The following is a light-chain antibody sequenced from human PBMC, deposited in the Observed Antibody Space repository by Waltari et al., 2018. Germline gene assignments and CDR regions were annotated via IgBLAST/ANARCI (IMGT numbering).Light chain of an antibody. Sequence: EIVLTQSPGTLSLSPGERATLSCRASQSVGRSLVWYHKKPGQAPRLLTYDVSRRATGIPDRCSGSGYGTDFSLTISRLEPEDFAVYYCQKYERLPATFGQGTTVEIK. V-gene: IGKV3-20*01. CDR2: DVS. CDR3: QKYERLPAT. J-gene: IGKJ1*01. CDR1: QSVGRS.